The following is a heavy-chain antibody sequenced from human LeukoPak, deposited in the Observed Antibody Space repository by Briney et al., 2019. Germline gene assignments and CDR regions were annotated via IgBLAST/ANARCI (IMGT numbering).Heavy chain of an antibody. J-gene: IGHJ4*02. Sequence: ASVKVSCKASGYTFTGYYMHWVRQAPGQGLEWMGWINPISGGTNYAQKFQGRVTMTRDTSISTAYMELSRLRSDDTAVYYCVRGGYGDYTYDYWGQGTLVTVSS. V-gene: IGHV1-2*02. D-gene: IGHD4-17*01. CDR2: INPISGGT. CDR3: VRGGYGDYTYDY. CDR1: GYTFTGYY.